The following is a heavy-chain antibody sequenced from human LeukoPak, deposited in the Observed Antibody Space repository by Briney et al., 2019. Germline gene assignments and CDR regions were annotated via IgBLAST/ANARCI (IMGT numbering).Heavy chain of an antibody. V-gene: IGHV3-30-3*01. CDR1: GFTFSSYA. J-gene: IGHJ5*02. CDR2: ISYDGSNK. Sequence: PGGSLRLSCAASGFTFSSYAMYWVRQAPGKGLEWVAVISYDGSNKYYADSVKGRFTISRDNSKNTLYLQMNSLRAEDTAVYYCARDTAHSNYIFDPWGQGTLVTVSS. CDR3: ARDTAHSNYIFDP. D-gene: IGHD4-4*01.